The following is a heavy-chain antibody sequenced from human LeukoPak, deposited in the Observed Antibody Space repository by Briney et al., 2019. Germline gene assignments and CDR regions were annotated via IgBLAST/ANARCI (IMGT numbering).Heavy chain of an antibody. CDR2: IYSDGSA. D-gene: IGHD1-26*01. CDR3: ARTIVGASVYDAFDI. V-gene: IGHV3-53*01. Sequence: GGSLRLSCAASGFTFSTYAMSWVRQTPVKGLEWVSIIYSDGSAYYPDSVKGRFTISRDNSRNTLYLQMSSLRAEDTAMYYCARTIVGASVYDAFDIWGQGTMVTVSS. J-gene: IGHJ3*02. CDR1: GFTFSTYA.